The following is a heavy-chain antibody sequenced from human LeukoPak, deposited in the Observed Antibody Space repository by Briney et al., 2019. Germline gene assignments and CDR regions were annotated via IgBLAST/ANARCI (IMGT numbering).Heavy chain of an antibody. CDR1: GFTFSSYA. V-gene: IGHV3-23*01. D-gene: IGHD2-15*01. Sequence: GGSLRLSCAASGFTFSSYAMSWVRQAPGKGLEWDSAISGSGGSTYYADSVKGRFTIFRDNSKNTLYLQMNSLRAEDTAVYYCASSDHDIVVVVAATHYYYGMDVWGQGTTVTVSS. J-gene: IGHJ6*02. CDR2: ISGSGGST. CDR3: ASSDHDIVVVVAATHYYYGMDV.